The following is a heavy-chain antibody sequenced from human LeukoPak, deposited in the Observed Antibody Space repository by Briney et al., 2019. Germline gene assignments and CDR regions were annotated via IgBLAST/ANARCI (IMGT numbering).Heavy chain of an antibody. V-gene: IGHV3-30*18. CDR1: GFTFSSYG. CDR3: AKGPYSSGPFYYYGMDV. D-gene: IGHD6-19*01. J-gene: IGHJ6*02. CDR2: ISYDGSNK. Sequence: GGSLRLSCAASGFTFSSYGMHWVRQAPGKGLEWVAVISYDGSNKYYADSVKGRFTISRDNSKNTLYLQMNSLRAEDTAVYYCAKGPYSSGPFYYYGMDVWGQGTTVTVSS.